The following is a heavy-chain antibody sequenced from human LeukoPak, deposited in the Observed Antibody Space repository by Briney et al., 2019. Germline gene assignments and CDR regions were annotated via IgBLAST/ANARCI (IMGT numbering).Heavy chain of an antibody. CDR1: GVYITNGLYF. J-gene: IGHJ3*02. V-gene: IGHV4-61*02. CDR3: ARKFGRGTFDI. D-gene: IGHD3-16*01. Sequence: PSQTLSLTCTVSGVYITNGLYFWNWIRQPAGKGLEWIGRIYSNGDTNYNPSLKSRVTISQDRTRNQFSLKLSSVTAADTAVYYCARKFGRGTFDIWAKGHWSPSLQ. CDR2: IYSNGDT.